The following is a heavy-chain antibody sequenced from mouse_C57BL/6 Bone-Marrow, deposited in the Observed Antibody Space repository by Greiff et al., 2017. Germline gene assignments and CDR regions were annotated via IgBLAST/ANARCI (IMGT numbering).Heavy chain of an antibody. CDR2: IYPRSGNT. V-gene: IGHV1-81*01. J-gene: IGHJ2*01. CDR1: GYTFTSYG. D-gene: IGHD1-1*01. CDR3: ARKGIYGSIYYFDY. Sequence: VQLQQSGAELARPGASVKLSCKASGYTFTSYGISWLKQRTGQGLEWIGEIYPRSGNTYYNEKFKGKATLTADKSSSTAYMELRSLTSEDSAVYFCARKGIYGSIYYFDYWGQGTTLTVSS.